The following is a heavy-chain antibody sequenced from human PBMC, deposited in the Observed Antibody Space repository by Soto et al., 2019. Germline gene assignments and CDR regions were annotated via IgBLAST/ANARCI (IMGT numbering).Heavy chain of an antibody. V-gene: IGHV4-34*01. CDR1: GGSFSTDY. D-gene: IGHD6-6*01. J-gene: IGHJ4*02. CDR3: ARVLAARASRDFDY. Sequence: PSETLSITCAVYGGSFSTDYGSWIRQPPGKGLEWIGEINPSGGTNYNPSLKSRVTISVATSKNQFSLKLSSVTAADTAVYYCARVLAARASRDFDYWGQGTLVTVSS. CDR2: INPSGGT.